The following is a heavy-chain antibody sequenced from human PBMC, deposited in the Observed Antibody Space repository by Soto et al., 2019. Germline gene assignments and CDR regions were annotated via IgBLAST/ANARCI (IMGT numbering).Heavy chain of an antibody. J-gene: IGHJ6*02. D-gene: IGHD2-8*01. Sequence: ASVKVSCKASGYSFTDYHIHWVRQAPGQGLEWLGRINPKSGGTSTAQKFQGWVTMTTDTSISTASMELTRLTSDDTAIYYCARGDSTDCSNGVCSFFYNHDMDVWGQRTAVTVSS. CDR2: INPKSGGT. V-gene: IGHV1-2*04. CDR3: ARGDSTDCSNGVCSFFYNHDMDV. CDR1: GYSFTDYH.